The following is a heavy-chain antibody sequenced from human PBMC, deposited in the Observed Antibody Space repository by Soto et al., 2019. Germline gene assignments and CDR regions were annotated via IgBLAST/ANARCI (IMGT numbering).Heavy chain of an antibody. CDR2: IYYSGGT. Sequence: PSETLSLTCSVSGGSISSGGYYWSWIRQHPGKGLEWIGYIYYSGGTFYNPSLKSRVTIAVDTSKNQFSLKLNSVTAADTAVYYCARDDGTAMVDFWGQGILVTV. D-gene: IGHD5-18*01. V-gene: IGHV4-31*03. J-gene: IGHJ4*02. CDR1: GGSISSGGYY. CDR3: ARDDGTAMVDF.